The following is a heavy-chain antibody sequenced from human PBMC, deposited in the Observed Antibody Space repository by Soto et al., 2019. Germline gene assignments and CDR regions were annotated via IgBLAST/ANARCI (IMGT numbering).Heavy chain of an antibody. D-gene: IGHD3-9*01. CDR2: IKQDGSEK. V-gene: IGHV3-7*01. J-gene: IGHJ4*01. Sequence: GGSLRLSCAASGVRFNTYWMTWVRQAPGQGREWVANIKQDGSEKYYVDSVKGRFTISRDNAKNSLYLHMNSLRAEDTAVYYFAKSLTTLFSPSFDYWGTRAMVTDSS. CDR3: AKSLTTLFSPSFDY. CDR1: GVRFNTYW.